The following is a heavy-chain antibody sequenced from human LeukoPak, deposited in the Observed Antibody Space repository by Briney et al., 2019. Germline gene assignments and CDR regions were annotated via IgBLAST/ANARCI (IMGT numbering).Heavy chain of an antibody. J-gene: IGHJ5*02. CDR2: IIPIFGTA. V-gene: IGHV1-69*13. CDR3: ARLYVRGGYDPSFGWFDP. D-gene: IGHD5-12*01. Sequence: SVKVSCKASGYTFSSYAISWVRQAPGQGLEWMGGIIPIFGTANYAQKFQGRVTITADESTSTAYMELSSLRSEDTAVYYCARLYVRGGYDPSFGWFDPWGQGTLVTVSS. CDR1: GYTFSSYA.